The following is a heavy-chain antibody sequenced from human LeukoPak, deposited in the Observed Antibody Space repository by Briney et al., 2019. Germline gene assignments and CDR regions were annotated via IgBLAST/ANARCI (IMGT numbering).Heavy chain of an antibody. CDR3: ARSGSSHWDFDF. CDR2: SRNKANSYTT. D-gene: IGHD1-26*01. CDR1: GFTFSDHY. J-gene: IGHJ4*02. Sequence: GGSLRLSCAAPGFTFSDHYMDWVRQAPGKGLEWVGRSRNKANSYTTEYAASVKGRFTISTDDSKNSLYLQMNSLKTEDTAVYYCARSGSSHWDFDFWGQGTLVTVSS. V-gene: IGHV3-72*01.